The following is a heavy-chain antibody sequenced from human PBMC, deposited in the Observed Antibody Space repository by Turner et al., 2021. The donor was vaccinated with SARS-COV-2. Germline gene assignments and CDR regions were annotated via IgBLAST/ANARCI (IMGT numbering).Heavy chain of an antibody. Sequence: EVQLVESGGGLVQLGGARRLSCAASGFTFSSYDMDWVRQATGKGLEWVSVIGTAGDTYYPGSVKGRFTISRENAKNSLYLQMNTLRAGDTAVYYCARANYDSSGYYCYFDYWGQGTLVTVSS. CDR1: GFTFSSYD. D-gene: IGHD3-22*01. V-gene: IGHV3-13*04. CDR3: ARANYDSSGYYCYFDY. CDR2: IGTAGDT. J-gene: IGHJ4*02.